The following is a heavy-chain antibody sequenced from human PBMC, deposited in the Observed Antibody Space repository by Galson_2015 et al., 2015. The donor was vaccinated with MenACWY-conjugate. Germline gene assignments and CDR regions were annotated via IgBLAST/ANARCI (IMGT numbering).Heavy chain of an antibody. D-gene: IGHD1-26*01. Sequence: QSGAEVKKPGESPKISCKGTGYSFTNYWIAWVRQMPGKGLEWMGLIDPVDSNTRYSPSFQGQVTISADKSISAAYLQWTSLRAPDTAMYYCARHPPGGRGMDVWGQGTTVTVSS. J-gene: IGHJ6*02. V-gene: IGHV5-51*01. CDR1: GYSFTNYW. CDR3: ARHPPGGRGMDV. CDR2: IDPVDSNT.